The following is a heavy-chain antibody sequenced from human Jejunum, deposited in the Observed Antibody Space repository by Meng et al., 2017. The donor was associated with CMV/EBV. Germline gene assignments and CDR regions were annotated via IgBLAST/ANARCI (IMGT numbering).Heavy chain of an antibody. CDR1: GYNFIDYY. CDR2: INPKGGST. V-gene: IGHV1-46*01. J-gene: IGHJ4*02. D-gene: IGHD2-21*01. CDR3: ARGRVYSDY. Sequence: VQLVQSEAEVKKPGASVKVSCKTSGYNFIDYYMYWVRQAPGQGLEWMAMINPKGGSTSYAQNFQGRLTVTRDTSTSTVYMEVSSLRSEDTAVYYCARGRVYSDYWGQGTLVTVSS.